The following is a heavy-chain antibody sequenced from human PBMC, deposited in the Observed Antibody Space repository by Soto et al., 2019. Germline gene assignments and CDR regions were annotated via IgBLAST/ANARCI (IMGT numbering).Heavy chain of an antibody. D-gene: IGHD6-19*01. Sequence: QVHLVQSGAEVKKPGASVKVSCKASGYTFTNHGLNWARQAPGQGPEWMGWISAYNDDTNFAQKFQGRVTMTTDTSTSTAYMELRSLTSDDTAVYYCARQKMAGNFDYWGQGTLVTVSS. CDR2: ISAYNDDT. CDR3: ARQKMAGNFDY. V-gene: IGHV1-18*01. J-gene: IGHJ4*02. CDR1: GYTFTNHG.